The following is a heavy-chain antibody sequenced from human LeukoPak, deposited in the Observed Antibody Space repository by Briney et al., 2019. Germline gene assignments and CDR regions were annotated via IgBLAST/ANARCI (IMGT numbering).Heavy chain of an antibody. V-gene: IGHV3-53*01. CDR1: GFTVSSNY. Sequence: GGSLRLSCAASGFTVSSNYMSWVRQAPGKGLEWVSVIYSGGSTYYADSVKGRFTISRDNSKNTLYLQMNSLRAEDTAVYYCAKGRQYSGYDSGVPDYFDYWGQGTLVTISS. CDR3: AKGRQYSGYDSGVPDYFDY. J-gene: IGHJ4*02. CDR2: IYSGGST. D-gene: IGHD5-12*01.